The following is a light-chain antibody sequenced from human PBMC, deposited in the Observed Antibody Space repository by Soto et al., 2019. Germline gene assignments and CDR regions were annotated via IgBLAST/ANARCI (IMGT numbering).Light chain of an antibody. Sequence: EIVLMQSPGTLSLSPGERATLSCRASQSVSNNYLAWYQQKPRQAPRLLIYGASARATGVPDRFSGSGSGTDFTLTITRLEPEDFAVYYCQQYGISPLMYTFGQGTKLGVK. CDR2: GAS. CDR3: QQYGISPLMYT. V-gene: IGKV3-20*01. J-gene: IGKJ2*01. CDR1: QSVSNNY.